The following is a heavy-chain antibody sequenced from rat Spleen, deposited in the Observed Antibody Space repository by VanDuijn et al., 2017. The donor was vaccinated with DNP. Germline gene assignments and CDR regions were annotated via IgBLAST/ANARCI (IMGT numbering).Heavy chain of an antibody. CDR1: GFTFSDYN. Sequence: EVQLVESGGDLVQSGRSLKVSCAASGFTFSDYNMAWVRQAPKKGLEWVATIVYDGSGTYYGDSVTGRFTISRDNAKRTLYLQMDSLRSEDTATYYCATHGSMSTISTRAMDVWGQGTSVTVSS. CDR3: ATHGSMSTISTRAMDV. V-gene: IGHV5S10*01. CDR2: IVYDGSGT. D-gene: IGHD1-2*01. J-gene: IGHJ4*01.